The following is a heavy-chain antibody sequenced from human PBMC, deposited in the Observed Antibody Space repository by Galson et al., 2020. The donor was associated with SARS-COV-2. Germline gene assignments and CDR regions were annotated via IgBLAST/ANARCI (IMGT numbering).Heavy chain of an antibody. CDR1: GYTFTSYG. D-gene: IGHD6-19*01. CDR3: AIAVAGRTPSDY. Sequence: ASVKVSCKDSGYTFTSYGISWVRQAPGQGLEWMGWISAYNGNTNYAQKLQGRVTMTTDTSTSTAYMELRSLRSDDTAVYYCAIAVAGRTPSDYWGQGTLVTVSS. CDR2: ISAYNGNT. J-gene: IGHJ4*02. V-gene: IGHV1-18*04.